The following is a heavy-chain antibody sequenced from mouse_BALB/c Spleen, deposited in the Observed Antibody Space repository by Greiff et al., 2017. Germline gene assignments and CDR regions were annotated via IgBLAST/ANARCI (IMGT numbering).Heavy chain of an antibody. CDR1: GYTFTDYE. V-gene: IGHV1-15*01. CDR3: TRWSYWYFDV. Sequence: VKLMESGAELVRPGASVTLSCKASGYTFTDYEMHWVKQTPVHGLEWIGAIDPETGGTAYNQKFKGKATLTADKSSSTAYMELRSLTSEDSAVYYCTRWSYWYFDVWGAGTTVTVSS. J-gene: IGHJ1*01. CDR2: IDPETGGT.